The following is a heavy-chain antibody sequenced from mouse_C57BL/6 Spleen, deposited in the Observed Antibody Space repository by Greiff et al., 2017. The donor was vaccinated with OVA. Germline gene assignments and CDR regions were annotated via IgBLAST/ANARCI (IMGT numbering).Heavy chain of an antibody. CDR1: GFNITDYY. CDR3: TNGYYGSSDEFAY. Sequence: EVKLMESGAELVRPGASVKLSCTASGFNITDYYMHWVKQRPEQGLEWIGRIDPEDGDTEYAPKFQGKATMTADTSSNTAYLQLSSLTSEDTAVYYCTNGYYGSSDEFAYWGQGTLVTVSA. V-gene: IGHV14-1*01. J-gene: IGHJ3*01. D-gene: IGHD1-1*01. CDR2: IDPEDGDT.